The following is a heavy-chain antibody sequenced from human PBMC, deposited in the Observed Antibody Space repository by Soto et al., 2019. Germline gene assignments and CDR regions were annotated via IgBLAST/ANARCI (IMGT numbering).Heavy chain of an antibody. D-gene: IGHD5-18*01. CDR1: GFTFSSYA. Sequence: GGSLRLSCAASGFTFSSYAMSWVRQAPGKGLEWVSAITTSGGGTYYADSVKGRFIISRDNSKNALYLQMNSLRAEDTAVYYCARPPGYTYFDYWGQGTLVTVSS. CDR2: ITTSGGGT. V-gene: IGHV3-23*01. CDR3: ARPPGYTYFDY. J-gene: IGHJ4*02.